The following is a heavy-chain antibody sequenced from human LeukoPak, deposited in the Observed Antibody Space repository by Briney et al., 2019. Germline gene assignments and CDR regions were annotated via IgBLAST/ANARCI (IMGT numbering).Heavy chain of an antibody. CDR1: GYTFTSYG. D-gene: IGHD3-22*01. CDR2: ISTFNGHT. V-gene: IGHV1-18*01. J-gene: IGHJ3*01. CDR3: AKGRVVYYDTTGYRPDDSFDV. Sequence: ASVKVSCTASGYTFTSYGISWVRQAPGQGLEWLGWISTFNGHTKYTQSLRDRVTLTTDTSTSTIYMEVRSLRSDDTAVYYCAKGRVVYYDTTGYRPDDSFDVWGQGTMVTVSS.